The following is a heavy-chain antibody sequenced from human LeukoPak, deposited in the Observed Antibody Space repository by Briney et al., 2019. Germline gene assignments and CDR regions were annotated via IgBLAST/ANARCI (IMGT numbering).Heavy chain of an antibody. J-gene: IGHJ6*02. CDR1: GGSISSGDYY. D-gene: IGHD2-15*01. CDR3: ARDPIAALHGYYYYYGMDV. V-gene: IGHV4-30-4*01. CDR2: IYYSGST. Sequence: SETLSLTCTVSGGSISSGDYYWSWIRQPPGKGLEWIGYIYYSGSTYYNPSLKSRVTISVDTSKNQFSLKLSSVTAADTAVYYCARDPIAALHGYYYYYGMDVWGQGTTVTVSS.